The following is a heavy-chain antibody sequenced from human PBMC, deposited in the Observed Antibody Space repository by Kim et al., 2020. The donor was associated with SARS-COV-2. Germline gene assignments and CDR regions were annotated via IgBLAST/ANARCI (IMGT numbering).Heavy chain of an antibody. CDR3: AREVRYSYGYGRPSSGRYGMDV. CDR1: GYTFTSYY. CDR2: INPSGGST. Sequence: ASVKVSCKASGYTFTSYYMHWVRQAPGQGLEWMGIINPSGGSTSYAQKFQGRVTMTRDTSTSTVYMELSSLRSEDTAVYYCAREVRYSYGYGRPSSGRYGMDVWGQGTTVTVSS. D-gene: IGHD5-18*01. V-gene: IGHV1-46*01. J-gene: IGHJ6*02.